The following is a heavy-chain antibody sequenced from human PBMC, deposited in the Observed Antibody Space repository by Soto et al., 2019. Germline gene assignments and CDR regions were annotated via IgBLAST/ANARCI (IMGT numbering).Heavy chain of an antibody. CDR1: VFTFIGFW. D-gene: IGHD3-10*01. CDR2: INLDGSEE. V-gene: IGHV3-7*01. Sequence: PGGSLRLSCAASVFTFIGFWMIWVRQAPGKGLEWVANINLDGSEEYYVDSVKGRFTISRDNAKNSLYLQMNSLRAEDTAIYYCARRRASGNFDIWGQGTMVTVSS. CDR3: ARRRASGNFDI. J-gene: IGHJ3*02.